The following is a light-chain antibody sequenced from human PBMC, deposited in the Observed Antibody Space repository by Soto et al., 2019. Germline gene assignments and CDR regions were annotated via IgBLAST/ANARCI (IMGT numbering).Light chain of an antibody. CDR2: AAS. V-gene: IGKV1-39*01. CDR3: QESYSTPSVT. J-gene: IGKJ3*01. Sequence: DIQMTQSPSSMSASVGDSVTITCRASQSISAYLNWYQQKPGKAPKLLIYAASRLQSGVPSRFSGSGSGTDFTLTISSLQPEDFATYYCQESYSTPSVTFGRGTKVDSK. CDR1: QSISAY.